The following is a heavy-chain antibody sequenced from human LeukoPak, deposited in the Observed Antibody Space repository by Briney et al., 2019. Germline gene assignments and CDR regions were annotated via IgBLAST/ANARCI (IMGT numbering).Heavy chain of an antibody. J-gene: IGHJ3*02. CDR1: GYTLSDLV. Sequence: ASVKVSCKVSGYTLSDLVMHWVRQAPGKGLEWMGGLHPEDGEAIYAQPLQGRVTMTEDTSTDTAYMELSSLRSEDTAVYYCATRNFGDYSAFDIWGQGTMVTVSS. D-gene: IGHD4-17*01. CDR2: LHPEDGEA. CDR3: ATRNFGDYSAFDI. V-gene: IGHV1-24*01.